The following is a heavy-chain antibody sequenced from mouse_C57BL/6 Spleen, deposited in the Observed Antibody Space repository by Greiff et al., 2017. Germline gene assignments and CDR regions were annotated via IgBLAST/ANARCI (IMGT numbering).Heavy chain of an antibody. J-gene: IGHJ4*01. CDR2: IYPGDGDT. V-gene: IGHV1-82*01. CDR3: ARWDYGGDY. Sequence: VMLVESGPELVKPGASVKISCKASGYAFSSSWMNWVKQRPGKGLEWIGRIYPGDGDTNYNGKFKGKATLTADKSSSTAYMQLSSLTSEDSAVYFCARWDYGGDYWGQGTSVTVSS. CDR1: GYAFSSSW. D-gene: IGHD1-1*02.